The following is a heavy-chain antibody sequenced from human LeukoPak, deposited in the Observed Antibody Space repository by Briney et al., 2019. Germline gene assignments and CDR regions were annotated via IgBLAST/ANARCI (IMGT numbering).Heavy chain of an antibody. D-gene: IGHD5-12*01. CDR1: GGSVSNGNYY. Sequence: SETLSLTCTISGGSVSNGNYYWSWIRQPPGKGLEWIGYLYYSGSTNYNPSLKSRVTISIDTSKNQFSLKLSSVSAADTAVYYCARDRVGGYDYAYFDLWGRGTLVTVSS. CDR2: LYYSGST. V-gene: IGHV4-61*01. J-gene: IGHJ2*01. CDR3: ARDRVGGYDYAYFDL.